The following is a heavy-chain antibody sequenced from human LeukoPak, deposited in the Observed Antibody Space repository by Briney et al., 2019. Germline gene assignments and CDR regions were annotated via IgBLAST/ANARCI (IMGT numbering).Heavy chain of an antibody. V-gene: IGHV4-59*01. J-gene: IGHJ6*03. CDR2: IYYSGST. CDR1: GGSISGYY. CDR3: ARSVAGGYYYYYYMDV. Sequence: SETLSLTCTVSGGSISGYYWNWIRQPPGKGLEWIGYIYYSGSTNYNPSLKSRVTISVDTSKNQFSLKLSSVTAADTAVYYCARSVAGGYYYYYYMDVWGKGTTVTISS. D-gene: IGHD6-19*01.